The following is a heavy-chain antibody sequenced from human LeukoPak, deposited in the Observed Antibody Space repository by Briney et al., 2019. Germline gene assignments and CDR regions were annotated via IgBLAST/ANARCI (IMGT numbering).Heavy chain of an antibody. CDR1: GFTFSSYA. CDR3: AKSLVNYDILTGFDY. V-gene: IGHV3-23*01. D-gene: IGHD3-9*01. CDR2: ISGSGGST. J-gene: IGHJ4*02. Sequence: GGSLRLSCAASGFTFSSYAMSWVRQAPGKGLEWVSAISGSGGSTYYADSVKGRFTISRDNSKNTLYLQMNSLRAEDTAVYYCAKSLVNYDILTGFDYWGQGTLVTVFS.